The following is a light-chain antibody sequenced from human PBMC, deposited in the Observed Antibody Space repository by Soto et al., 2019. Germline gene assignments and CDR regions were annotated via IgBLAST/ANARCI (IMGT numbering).Light chain of an antibody. J-gene: IGKJ5*01. CDR1: QSISSY. CDR3: QQSYSTPPIT. Sequence: DIQMTQSPSSLSASVGDRVTITCRASQSISSYLNWYQQKPGKAPKLLIYAASSLESGVPSRFSGRGPGTDFTLTISSLQPEDFATYYCQQSYSTPPITFGQGTRLEIK. CDR2: AAS. V-gene: IGKV1-39*01.